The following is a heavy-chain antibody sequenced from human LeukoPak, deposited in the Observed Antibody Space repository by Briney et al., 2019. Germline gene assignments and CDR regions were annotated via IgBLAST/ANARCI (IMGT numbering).Heavy chain of an antibody. V-gene: IGHV4-39*01. Sequence: SETLSLTCTVSGGXISSSSYYWGWIRQPPGKGLEWIGSIYSSGSTDYNPSLKSRVTISVDTSKNQFSLKLSSVTAADTAVYYCARSRRLLWFGEPTNWFDPWGQGILVTVSS. CDR3: ARSRRLLWFGEPTNWFDP. J-gene: IGHJ5*02. CDR2: IYSSGST. CDR1: GGXISSSSYY. D-gene: IGHD3-10*01.